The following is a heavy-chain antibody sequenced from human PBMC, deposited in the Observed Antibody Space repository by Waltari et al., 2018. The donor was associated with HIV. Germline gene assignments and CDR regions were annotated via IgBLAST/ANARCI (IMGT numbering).Heavy chain of an antibody. CDR2: ISLEGSTK. J-gene: IGHJ6*02. D-gene: IGHD3-3*01. CDR1: GFTFSSYG. Sequence: QVQLVESGGGVVQPGRSLRLSCAASGFTFSSYGMHWVRQAPGKGLGWVGCISLEGSTKYPACSVKGRFTISRDNSKNTLYLQINSLRPEETAVYYCARPQERGFWSGYSSAGDVWGQGTTVTVSS. V-gene: IGHV3-30*03. CDR3: ARPQERGFWSGYSSAGDV.